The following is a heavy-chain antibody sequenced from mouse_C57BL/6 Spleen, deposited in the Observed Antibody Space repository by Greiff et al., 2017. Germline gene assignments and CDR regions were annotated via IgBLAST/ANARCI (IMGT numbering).Heavy chain of an antibody. CDR2: IDPANGNT. D-gene: IGHD2-2*01. CDR3: ARTRETMVTTEYYFDY. Sequence: EVKLVESVAELVRPGASVKLSCTASGFNIKNTYMHWVKQRPEQGLEWIGRIDPANGNTKYAPKFQGKATITADTSATTAYLQLSSLTSEYTAIYYCARTRETMVTTEYYFDYWGQGTTLTVSS. J-gene: IGHJ2*01. V-gene: IGHV14-3*01. CDR1: GFNIKNTY.